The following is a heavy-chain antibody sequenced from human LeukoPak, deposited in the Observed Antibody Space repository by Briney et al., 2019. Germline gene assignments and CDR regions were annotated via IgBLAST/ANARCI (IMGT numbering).Heavy chain of an antibody. CDR3: ASSDSSGYYGDY. Sequence: SVKVSCKASGGTFSSYAISWARQAPGQGLEWMGGIIPIFGTANYAQKFQGRVTITTDESTSTAYMELSSLRSEDTAVYYCASSDSSGYYGDYWGQGTLVTVSS. CDR1: GGTFSSYA. CDR2: IIPIFGTA. V-gene: IGHV1-69*05. D-gene: IGHD3-22*01. J-gene: IGHJ4*02.